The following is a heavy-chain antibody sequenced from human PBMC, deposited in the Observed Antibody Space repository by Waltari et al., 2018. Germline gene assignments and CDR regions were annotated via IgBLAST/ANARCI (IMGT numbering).Heavy chain of an antibody. J-gene: IGHJ2*01. Sequence: QVQLIQSGSALKKPGASVSLSCKASGYTFTNYAINWVRQAPGQRPEWMGWINTNTGNSTYAQDFTGRLVFSLDTSVSTTYLEIRGLKTEDTAVYYCARDRIMTTLTAGWYFDLWGRGTLVTVSS. CDR3: ARDRIMTTLTAGWYFDL. D-gene: IGHD4-4*01. CDR1: GYTFTNYA. V-gene: IGHV7-4-1*02. CDR2: INTNTGNS.